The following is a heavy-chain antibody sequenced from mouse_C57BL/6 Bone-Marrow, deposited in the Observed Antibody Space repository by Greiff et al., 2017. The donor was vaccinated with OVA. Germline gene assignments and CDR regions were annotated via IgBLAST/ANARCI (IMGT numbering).Heavy chain of an antibody. V-gene: IGHV1-55*01. CDR2: IYPGSGST. J-gene: IGHJ3*01. D-gene: IGHD1-1*01. CDR1: GYTFTSYW. Sequence: QVQLQQPGAELVKPGASVKMSCKASGYTFTSYWITWVKQRPGQGLEWIGDIYPGSGSTNYNEKFKSKATLTVDTSSSTAYMQLSSLTSEDSAVYYCARSGYYGSSWPPFAYWGQGTLVTVSA. CDR3: ARSGYYGSSWPPFAY.